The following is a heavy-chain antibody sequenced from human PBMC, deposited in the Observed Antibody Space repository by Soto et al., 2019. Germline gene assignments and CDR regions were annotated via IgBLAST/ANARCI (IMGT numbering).Heavy chain of an antibody. Sequence: QVQLVESGGGVVQPGRSLRLSCAASGFTFSSYGMHWVRQAPGKGLEWVAVISYDGSNKYYADSVKGRFTISRDNSKNTLYLQVNSLRAEDTAVYYCAKVGDNWNYPDYWGQGTLVTVSS. CDR1: GFTFSSYG. CDR3: AKVGDNWNYPDY. CDR2: ISYDGSNK. V-gene: IGHV3-30*18. D-gene: IGHD1-20*01. J-gene: IGHJ4*02.